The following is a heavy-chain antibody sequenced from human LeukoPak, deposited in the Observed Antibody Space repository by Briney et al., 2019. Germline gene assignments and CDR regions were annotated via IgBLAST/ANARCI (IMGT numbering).Heavy chain of an antibody. J-gene: IGHJ4*02. D-gene: IGHD3-10*01. Sequence: SQTLSLTCTVSGGSISSGGYYWSWIRQHPGKGLEWIGYIYYSGSTYYNPSLKSRVTISVDTSKNQFSLKLSSVTAADTAVYYCARVTLLWFGELPIFDYWGQGTLVTVSS. CDR1: GGSISSGGYY. CDR3: ARVTLLWFGELPIFDY. V-gene: IGHV4-31*03. CDR2: IYYSGST.